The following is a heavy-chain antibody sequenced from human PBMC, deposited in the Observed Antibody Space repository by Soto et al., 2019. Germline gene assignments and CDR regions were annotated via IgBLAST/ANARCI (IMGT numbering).Heavy chain of an antibody. V-gene: IGHV3-30-3*01. CDR3: ARGSWYYYDSSGYYYGAFDI. J-gene: IGHJ3*02. CDR1: GFTFSSYA. D-gene: IGHD3-22*01. CDR2: ISYDGSNK. Sequence: QVQLVESGGGVVQPGRSLRLSCAASGFTFSSYAMHWVRQAPGKGLEWVAVISYDGSNKYYADSVKGRFTISRDNSTNTLYLQMNSLRAEDTAVYYCARGSWYYYDSSGYYYGAFDIWGQGTMVTVSS.